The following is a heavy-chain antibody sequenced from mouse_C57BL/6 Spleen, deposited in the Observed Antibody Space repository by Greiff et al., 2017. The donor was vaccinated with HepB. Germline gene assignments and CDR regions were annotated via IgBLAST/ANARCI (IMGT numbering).Heavy chain of an antibody. Sequence: EVKLVESGGGLVKPGGSLKLSCAASGFTFSDYGMHWVRQAPEKGLEWVAYISSGSSTIYYADTVKGRFTISRDTAKTTLFLQMTSLRSEDTAMSYCARDYGSSAGFAYWGQGTLVTVSA. CDR3: ARDYGSSAGFAY. CDR2: ISSGSSTI. D-gene: IGHD1-1*01. J-gene: IGHJ3*01. CDR1: GFTFSDYG. V-gene: IGHV5-17*01.